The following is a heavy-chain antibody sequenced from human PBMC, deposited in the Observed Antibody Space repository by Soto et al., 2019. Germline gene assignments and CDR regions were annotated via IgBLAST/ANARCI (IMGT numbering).Heavy chain of an antibody. D-gene: IGHD5-12*01. J-gene: IGHJ4*02. CDR3: ARVKQGRGGYDSPFDY. CDR2: IKYDGSNK. Sequence: QVQLVESGGGVVQPGGSLRLSCAPSGFIFSSYGVHWVRQAPGKGLEWVAVIKYDGSNKYYADSVKGRITISRDNSKNTLYLAMNSLRAEDTAVYYCARVKQGRGGYDSPFDYWGQGTLVTVSS. V-gene: IGHV3-33*01. CDR1: GFIFSSYG.